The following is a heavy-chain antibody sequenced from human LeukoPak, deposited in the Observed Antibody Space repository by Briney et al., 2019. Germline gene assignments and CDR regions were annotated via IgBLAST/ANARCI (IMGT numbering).Heavy chain of an antibody. D-gene: IGHD6-19*01. Sequence: GGSLRLSCAASGFTFSYYAVSWVRQAPGKGLEWVSAISGSGGATYYADSVKGRFTISRDNSKNTLYLQMSSLRAEDTAVYYCAEAERGWALFDYWGQGTLVTVSS. CDR3: AEAERGWALFDY. CDR1: GFTFSYYA. V-gene: IGHV3-23*01. CDR2: ISGSGGAT. J-gene: IGHJ4*02.